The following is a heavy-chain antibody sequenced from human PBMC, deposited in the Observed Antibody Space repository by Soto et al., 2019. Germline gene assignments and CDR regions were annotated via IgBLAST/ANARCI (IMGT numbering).Heavy chain of an antibody. Sequence: GGSLRLSCAASGFSLSDYWMHWVRQVPGKGLLWVSLISVDGRDTTYADSVKGRFTISRDNSKNTVVLQMNSLGAEDTAVYYCARDISYYASSGYSHKGMDVWSQGTTVTVSS. CDR2: ISVDGRDT. J-gene: IGHJ6*02. CDR3: ARDISYYASSGYSHKGMDV. CDR1: GFSLSDYW. D-gene: IGHD3-22*01. V-gene: IGHV3-74*03.